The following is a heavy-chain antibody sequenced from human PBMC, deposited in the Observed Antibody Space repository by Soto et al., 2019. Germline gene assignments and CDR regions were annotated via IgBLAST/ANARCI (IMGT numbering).Heavy chain of an antibody. V-gene: IGHV3-23*01. Sequence: EVQLLESGGGLVQPGGSLRLSCAAFGFTFSSYAMNWVRQAPGKGLEWVSVISGSGDSTYYADSVKGRFTISRDNSKNTLYLQMNSLRAEDTAVYYCARRSSSWYFDYWGQGTLVTVSS. CDR1: GFTFSSYA. D-gene: IGHD6-13*01. J-gene: IGHJ4*02. CDR3: ARRSSSWYFDY. CDR2: ISGSGDST.